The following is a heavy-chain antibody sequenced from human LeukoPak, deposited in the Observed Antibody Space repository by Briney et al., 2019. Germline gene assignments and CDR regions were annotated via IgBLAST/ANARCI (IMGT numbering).Heavy chain of an antibody. J-gene: IGHJ4*02. CDR2: IRYDGSNK. CDR3: AKSVVLRFLEWPDY. V-gene: IGHV3-30*02. D-gene: IGHD3-3*01. Sequence: GGSPRLSCAASGFTFSSYGMHWVRQAPGKGLEWVAFIRYDGSNKYYADSVKGRFTISRDNSKNTLYLQMNSLRAEDTAVYYCAKSVVLRFLEWPDYWGQGTLVTVSS. CDR1: GFTFSSYG.